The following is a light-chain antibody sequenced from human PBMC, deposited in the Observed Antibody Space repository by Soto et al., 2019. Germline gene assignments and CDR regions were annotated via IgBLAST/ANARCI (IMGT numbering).Light chain of an antibody. CDR2: GVS. J-gene: IGKJ3*01. Sequence: EIVLTQSPGTLSLSPGEGATLSCRASQSVTSNYVAWYQQKPGQAPRLLMYGVSSRATGIPDRCSGSGSGTDFTLTISRLEPEDCAVFYCQQYGGVPFTFGPGTKVDIK. CDR1: QSVTSNY. CDR3: QQYGGVPFT. V-gene: IGKV3-20*01.